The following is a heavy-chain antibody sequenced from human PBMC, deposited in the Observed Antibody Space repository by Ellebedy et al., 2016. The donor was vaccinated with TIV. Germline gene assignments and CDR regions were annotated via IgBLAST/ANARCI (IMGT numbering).Heavy chain of an antibody. J-gene: IGHJ4*02. Sequence: GESLKISCAVSGFTVSSNYMSWVRQAPGKGLEWVSVIYSGGSAYYADSVKGRFTISRDNSKNTLYLQMNSLRAEDTAVYYCARDRCSGGSCWRGFDYWGQGTLVTVSS. V-gene: IGHV3-66*01. CDR3: ARDRCSGGSCWRGFDY. D-gene: IGHD2-15*01. CDR1: GFTVSSNY. CDR2: IYSGGSA.